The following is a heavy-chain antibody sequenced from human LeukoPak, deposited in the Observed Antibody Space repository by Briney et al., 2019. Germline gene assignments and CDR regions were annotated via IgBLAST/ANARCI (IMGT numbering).Heavy chain of an antibody. J-gene: IGHJ4*02. Sequence: GGSLRLSCAASGFTFSNAWMTWVRQAPGKGLEWVGRIKSKTDGGTTDYAAPVKGRFTISRDDSKNTLYLQMNSLKTEDTAVYYCTREAVTANGYFDYWGQGTLVTASS. CDR3: TREAVTANGYFDY. CDR1: GFTFSNAW. V-gene: IGHV3-15*01. D-gene: IGHD2-21*02. CDR2: IKSKTDGGTT.